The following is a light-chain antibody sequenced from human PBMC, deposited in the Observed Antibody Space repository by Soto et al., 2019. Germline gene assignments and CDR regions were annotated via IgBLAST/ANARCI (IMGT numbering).Light chain of an antibody. J-gene: IGLJ1*01. CDR3: NSYTSTSTYV. CDR1: TSDVGRYNY. Sequence: QSALTQPASVSGSHGQSITISCTGTTSDVGRYNYVSWYQQHPGKAPKLIIYDVSNRPSGVSNRFSGSKSGNTASLTISGLQAEAAADYYCNSYTSTSTYVFGTWTKLTVL. CDR2: DVS. V-gene: IGLV2-14*01.